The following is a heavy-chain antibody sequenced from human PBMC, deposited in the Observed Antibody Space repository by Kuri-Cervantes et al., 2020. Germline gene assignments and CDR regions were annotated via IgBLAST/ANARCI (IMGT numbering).Heavy chain of an antibody. J-gene: IGHJ4*02. CDR1: GFTVSSNY. D-gene: IGHD1-26*01. Sequence: GESLKIYWAASGFTVSSNYMSWVRQAPGKGLEWVSVIYSGGSTYYADSVKGRFTISRDNSKNTLYLQMNSLRAEDTAVYYCARDRLGLLGATYEPDYWGQGTLVTVSS. V-gene: IGHV3-53*05. CDR2: IYSGGST. CDR3: ARDRLGLLGATYEPDY.